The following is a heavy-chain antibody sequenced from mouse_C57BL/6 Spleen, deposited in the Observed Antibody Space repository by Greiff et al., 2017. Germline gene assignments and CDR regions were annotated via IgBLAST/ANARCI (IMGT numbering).Heavy chain of an antibody. CDR2: IYPSSGNT. J-gene: IGHJ4*01. V-gene: IGHV1-81*01. Sequence: VQLQQSGAELARPGASVKLSCKASGYTFTSYGISWVKQRTGQGLEWIGEIYPSSGNTYYNEKFKGKAILTADKSSSTAYMELRSLTSEDSAVYYCTRGPYYAMDYWGQGTSVTVSS. CDR1: GYTFTSYG. CDR3: TRGPYYAMDY.